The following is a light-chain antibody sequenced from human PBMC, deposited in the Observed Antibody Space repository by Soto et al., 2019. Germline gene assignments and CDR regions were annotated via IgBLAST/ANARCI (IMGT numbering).Light chain of an antibody. CDR3: QQRSNWPGT. CDR1: QSVSSSY. Sequence: EIVLTHSPGTLSLSPCERATLSCSASQSVSSSYLAWYQQKPGQAPRLLIYGASSRATGIPDRFSGSGSGTDFTLTISRLEPEDFAVYYCQQRSNWPGTFGQGTKVDIK. V-gene: IGKV3D-20*02. J-gene: IGKJ1*01. CDR2: GAS.